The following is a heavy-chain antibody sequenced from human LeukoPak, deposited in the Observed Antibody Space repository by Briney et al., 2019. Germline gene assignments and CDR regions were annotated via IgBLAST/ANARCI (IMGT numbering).Heavy chain of an antibody. D-gene: IGHD3-10*01. CDR3: ASPGPGSGSYYNGFDY. J-gene: IGHJ4*02. CDR1: GYSFTSYW. V-gene: IGHV5-51*01. Sequence: ESLKISCKGSGYSFTSYWIGWVRQMPGKGLEWMGIIYPGDSDTRHSPSFQGQVTISADKSISTAYLQWSSLKASDTAMYYCASPGPGSGSYYNGFDYWGQGTLVTVSS. CDR2: IYPGDSDT.